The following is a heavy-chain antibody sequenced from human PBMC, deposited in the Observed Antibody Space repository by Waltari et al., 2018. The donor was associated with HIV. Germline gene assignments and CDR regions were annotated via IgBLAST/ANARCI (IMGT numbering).Heavy chain of an antibody. CDR1: GYSIRSGYY. Sequence: QVQLQESGPGLVKPSETLSLTCTVSGYSIRSGYYWGWIRQPPGKGLEWIGSIYHSGSTYYNPSLKSRVTISVDTSKNQFSLKLSSVTAADTAVYYCARERVVVPAAINPFDYWGQGTLVTVSS. J-gene: IGHJ4*02. V-gene: IGHV4-38-2*02. CDR2: IYHSGST. CDR3: ARERVVVPAAINPFDY. D-gene: IGHD2-2*01.